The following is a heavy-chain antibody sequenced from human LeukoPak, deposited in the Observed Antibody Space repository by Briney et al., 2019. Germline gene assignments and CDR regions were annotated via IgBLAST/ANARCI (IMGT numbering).Heavy chain of an antibody. CDR1: GFTFSSYA. D-gene: IGHD1-26*01. V-gene: IGHV3-23*01. CDR3: AKGSEWELRGCLDY. Sequence: GGSLRLSCAASGFTFSSYAMSWVRQAPGKGLEWVSAISGSGGSTYYADSVKGRFTISRDNSKNTQYLQMNSLRAEDTAVYYCAKGSEWELRGCLDYWGQGTLVTVSS. CDR2: ISGSGGST. J-gene: IGHJ4*02.